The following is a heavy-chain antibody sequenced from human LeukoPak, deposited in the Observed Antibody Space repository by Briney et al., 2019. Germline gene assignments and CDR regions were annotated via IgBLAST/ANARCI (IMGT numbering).Heavy chain of an antibody. J-gene: IGHJ6*03. D-gene: IGHD1-26*01. CDR3: AKGGLPWEYHYYYMDV. V-gene: IGHV3-33*06. Sequence: GGSLRLSCAASGFIFSRHGTNWVRQAPGKGLEWVAVIRYDGSNTYYADSVKGRFTISRDNSKNTVFLQMNSLRAEDTAVYFCAKGGLPWEYHYYYMDVWGTGTTVTVSS. CDR1: GFIFSRHG. CDR2: IRYDGSNT.